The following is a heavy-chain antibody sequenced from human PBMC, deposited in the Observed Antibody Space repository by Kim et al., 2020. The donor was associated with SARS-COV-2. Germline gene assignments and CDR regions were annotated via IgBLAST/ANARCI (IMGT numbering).Heavy chain of an antibody. CDR1: GGSISSGGYY. J-gene: IGHJ5*02. CDR2: IYYSGST. Sequence: SETLSLTCTVSGGSISSGGYYWSWIRQHPGKGLEWIGYIYYSGSTYYNPSLKSRVTISVDTSKNQFSLKLSSVTAADTAVYYCARVGGYCSSTSCSLLPDWFDPWGQGTLVTVSS. D-gene: IGHD2-2*01. V-gene: IGHV4-31*03. CDR3: ARVGGYCSSTSCSLLPDWFDP.